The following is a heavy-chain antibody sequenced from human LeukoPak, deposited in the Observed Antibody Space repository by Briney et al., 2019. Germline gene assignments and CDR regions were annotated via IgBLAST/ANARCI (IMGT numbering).Heavy chain of an antibody. Sequence: GGSLRLSCAASGFTFSYFWMHWFRQTPGKGLVWVSCINTDGSYSTYADSVKGRFTISRDNVRNTLYLQMNSLRAEDTAVYYCAKAPVFYGDYEGYFDYWGQGTLVTVSS. CDR2: INTDGSYS. CDR1: GFTFSYFW. V-gene: IGHV3-74*01. D-gene: IGHD4-17*01. J-gene: IGHJ4*02. CDR3: AKAPVFYGDYEGYFDY.